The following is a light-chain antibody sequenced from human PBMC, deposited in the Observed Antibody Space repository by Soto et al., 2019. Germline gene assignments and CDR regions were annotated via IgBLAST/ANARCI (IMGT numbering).Light chain of an antibody. CDR3: QQYGSSPFT. J-gene: IGKJ3*01. CDR2: GAS. V-gene: IGKV3-20*01. Sequence: EIVLTQSPGTLSLSPGERATLSCRASQSVSSSYLAWYQQKPGQAPRLLIYGASSRATGIPDRFSGSGSGTDFTLTISGLEPEDFAVYYCQQYGSSPFTFGPGPKWISN. CDR1: QSVSSSY.